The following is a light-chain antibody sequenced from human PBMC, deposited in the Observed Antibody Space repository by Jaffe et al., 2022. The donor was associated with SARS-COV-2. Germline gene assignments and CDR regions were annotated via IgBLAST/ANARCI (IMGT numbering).Light chain of an antibody. CDR3: QQYGSSPRT. CDR1: QSVSRNY. CDR2: GAS. V-gene: IGKV3-20*01. Sequence: EIVLTQSPGPLSLSPGERAILSCRASQSVSRNYLAWYQQKAGQAPRLLIYGASSRATGIPDRFSGSGSGTDFTLTISGLEPEDFAVYYCQQYGSSPRTFGQGTKVEIK. J-gene: IGKJ1*01.